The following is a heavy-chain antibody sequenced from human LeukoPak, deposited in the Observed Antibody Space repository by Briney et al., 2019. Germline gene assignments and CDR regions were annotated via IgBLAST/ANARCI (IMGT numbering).Heavy chain of an antibody. J-gene: IGHJ4*02. CDR2: INHSGST. D-gene: IGHD3-9*01. V-gene: IGHV4-34*01. CDR3: AGENYDILTGSSH. CDR1: GGSFSGYY. Sequence: SETLSLTCAVYGGSFSGYYWSWIRQPPGKGLEWIGEINHSGSTNYNPSLKSRVTISVDTSKNQFSLKLSSVTAADTAVYYCAGENYDILTGSSHWGQGTLVTVSS.